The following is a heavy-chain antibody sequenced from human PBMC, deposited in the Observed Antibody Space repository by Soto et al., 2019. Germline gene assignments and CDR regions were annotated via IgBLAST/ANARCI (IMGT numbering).Heavy chain of an antibody. J-gene: IGHJ4*02. CDR1: GFSVSSNY. CDR2: IYSDGTT. CDR3: ARGASSFES. Sequence: GGSLRLSXAASGFSVSSNYMTWVRQAPGKGLDWVAVIYSDGTTYYADSVKGRFTLSRDNSKNTLYLQMNSLRAEDTAVYYCARGASSFESWGLGTLVTVSS. V-gene: IGHV3-53*01.